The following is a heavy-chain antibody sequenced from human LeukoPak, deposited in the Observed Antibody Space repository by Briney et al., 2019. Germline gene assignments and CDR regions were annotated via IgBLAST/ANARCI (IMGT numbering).Heavy chain of an antibody. Sequence: GGSLRLSCAASGFTFSSYWMSWVRQAPGKGLEWVANIKQDGSEKYYVDSVKGRFTISRDNAKNSLYLQMNSLRAEDTAVYYCARVPHGGNSHYYYYIDVWGKGTTVTVSS. J-gene: IGHJ6*03. CDR2: IKQDGSEK. V-gene: IGHV3-7*01. CDR3: ARVPHGGNSHYYYYIDV. D-gene: IGHD4-23*01. CDR1: GFTFSSYW.